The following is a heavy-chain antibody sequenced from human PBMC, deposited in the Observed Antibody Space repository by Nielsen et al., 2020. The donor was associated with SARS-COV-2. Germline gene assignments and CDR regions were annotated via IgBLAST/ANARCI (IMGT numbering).Heavy chain of an antibody. CDR2: ISSSGSTI. Sequence: WIRQPPGKGLEWVSYISSSGSTIYYADSVKGRFTISRDNAKNSLYLQMNSLRAEDTAVYYCAKDFCGGDCYFYYYGMDVWGQGTTVTVSS. V-gene: IGHV3-11*04. D-gene: IGHD2-21*02. CDR3: AKDFCGGDCYFYYYGMDV. J-gene: IGHJ6*02.